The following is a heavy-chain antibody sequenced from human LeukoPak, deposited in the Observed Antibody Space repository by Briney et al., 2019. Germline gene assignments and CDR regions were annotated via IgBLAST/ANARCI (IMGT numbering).Heavy chain of an antibody. CDR1: GFIFSDYD. CDR2: ISDSTNKT. Sequence: GGTLRLSCATSGFIFSDYDMNWVRQIPGKGLEWVSSISDSTNKTYYADSVKGRFTLSRDNSKNTLYLQMNSLRVDDTAVYYCARGPQHWGQGTLVTVSS. J-gene: IGHJ1*01. CDR3: ARGPQH. V-gene: IGHV3-23*01.